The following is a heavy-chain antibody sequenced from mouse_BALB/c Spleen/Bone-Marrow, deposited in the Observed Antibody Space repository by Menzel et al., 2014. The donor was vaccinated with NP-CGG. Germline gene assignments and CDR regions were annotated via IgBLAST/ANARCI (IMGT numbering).Heavy chain of an antibody. CDR2: IYPGDGST. J-gene: IGHJ4*01. D-gene: IGHD4-1*01. V-gene: IGHV1S56*01. CDR1: GYTFTSYY. Sequence: VQLQQSGPELVKPGASVKMSCKASGYTFTSYYIHWVKQRPGQGLEWIGWIYPGDGSTKYNEKFKGKTTLTADKSSSTAYVLLSSLTSEESAIYFCARKENWAYAMDYWGQGTSVTVSS. CDR3: ARKENWAYAMDY.